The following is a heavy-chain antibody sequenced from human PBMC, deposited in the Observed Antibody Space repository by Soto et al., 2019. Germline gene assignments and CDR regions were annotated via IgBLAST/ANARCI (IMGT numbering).Heavy chain of an antibody. CDR3: AKDLSVIATVNDFDS. J-gene: IGHJ4*02. V-gene: IGHV3-30*18. CDR1: GFTFSDYG. Sequence: QVQLVESRGGVVQPGRSLRLSCTASGFTFSDYGMHWVRQAPGKGLEWVAVIPYDGTKKYYADSVKGRFTISRDNSKNPLYLQMNSLRSEDTAVYYCAKDLSVIATVNDFDSWGQGTLVTVSS. CDR2: IPYDGTKK. D-gene: IGHD4-17*01.